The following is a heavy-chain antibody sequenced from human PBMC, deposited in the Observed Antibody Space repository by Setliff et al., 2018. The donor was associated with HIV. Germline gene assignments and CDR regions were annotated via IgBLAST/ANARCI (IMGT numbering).Heavy chain of an antibody. CDR1: GFSLASSGLG. J-gene: IGHJ4*01. CDR3: AHFKHFLDVYFDA. Sequence: SGPTLVKPPQTLTLTCTFSGFSLASSGLGVAWVRQPPGEGLEWLALIYWDDDVRYSPPLKNRLTLSKDNSKNQCVLAMSNMDPVDTATYFCAHFKHFLDVYFDALGPGILVTVSS. CDR2: IYWDDDV. V-gene: IGHV2-5*02.